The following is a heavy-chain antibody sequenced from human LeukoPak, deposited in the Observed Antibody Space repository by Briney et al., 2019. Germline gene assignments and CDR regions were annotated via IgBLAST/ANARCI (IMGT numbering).Heavy chain of an antibody. J-gene: IGHJ5*02. D-gene: IGHD2-2*01. Sequence: SETLSLTCAVYGGSFSGYYWSWIRQPPGKGLEWIGEINHSGSTNYNPSLKSRVTISVDTSKNQFSLKLSSVTAADTAVYYCAREGVRYCSSTSCYFFWFDPWGQGTLVTVSS. CDR1: GGSFSGYY. CDR2: INHSGST. CDR3: AREGVRYCSSTSCYFFWFDP. V-gene: IGHV4-34*01.